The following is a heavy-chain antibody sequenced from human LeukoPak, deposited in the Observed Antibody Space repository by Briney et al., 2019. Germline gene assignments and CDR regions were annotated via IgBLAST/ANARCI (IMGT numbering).Heavy chain of an antibody. J-gene: IGHJ4*02. Sequence: SEALSLTCTVSGDSISSGGYYWSWIRQPAGKGLEWIGRTFTNGSTNYKPSLKSRVTISVDTSKKQFSLKLSSVTAADTAVYFCARTPSGDYYTTFDYWGQGTLVTVSS. V-gene: IGHV4-61*02. CDR3: ARTPSGDYYTTFDY. CDR2: TFTNGST. D-gene: IGHD3-10*01. CDR1: GDSISSGGYY.